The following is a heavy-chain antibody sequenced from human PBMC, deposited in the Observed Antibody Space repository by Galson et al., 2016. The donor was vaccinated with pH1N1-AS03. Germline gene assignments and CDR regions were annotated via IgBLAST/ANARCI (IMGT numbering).Heavy chain of an antibody. CDR1: GFSLTTSAVG. Sequence: PALVKPTQTLTLTCTFSGFSLTTSAVGVVWIRQPPGKALDWLALIYWDDDKRYNSSLKSRLTITKDTSKNQVVLTMTNKDPGDTSTYYCARPAGWLPDFGGQGTLVTVSS. CDR2: IYWDDDK. D-gene: IGHD3-9*01. V-gene: IGHV2-5*02. CDR3: ARPAGWLPDF. J-gene: IGHJ4*02.